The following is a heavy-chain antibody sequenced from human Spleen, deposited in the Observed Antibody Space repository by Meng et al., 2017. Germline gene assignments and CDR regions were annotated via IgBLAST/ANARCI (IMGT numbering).Heavy chain of an antibody. CDR3: ARDPEGGAFDH. CDR1: GFTFSSYD. V-gene: IGHV3-13*01. D-gene: IGHD3-16*01. Sequence: GESLKISCAASGFTFSSYDMHWVRQATGKGLEWVSAIGTAGDTYYPGSVKGRFTISRENAKNSLYLQMNSLRAGDTAVYFCARDPEGGAFDHWGQGTLVTVSS. CDR2: IGTAGDT. J-gene: IGHJ4*02.